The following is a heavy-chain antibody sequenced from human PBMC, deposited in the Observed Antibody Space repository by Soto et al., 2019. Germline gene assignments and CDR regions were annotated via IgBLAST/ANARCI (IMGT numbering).Heavy chain of an antibody. Sequence: QVQLQESGPGLVEPSETLSLTCTVSGGSISSSYWSWIRQPPGKGLEWIGYIYYSGTTKYNPSLKSRATISIDTSKDQFSLKLSSVTAADTAVYYCARQEWSGNSYRALLWFGPWGQGTLVTVSS. V-gene: IGHV4-59*08. CDR2: IYYSGTT. D-gene: IGHD5-18*01. CDR3: ARQEWSGNSYRALLWFGP. CDR1: GGSISSSY. J-gene: IGHJ5*02.